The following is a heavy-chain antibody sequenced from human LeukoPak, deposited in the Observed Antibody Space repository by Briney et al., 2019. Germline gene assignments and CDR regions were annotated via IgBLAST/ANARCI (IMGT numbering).Heavy chain of an antibody. CDR1: GGSISSYY. CDR3: ARNLNWNYDCFDP. J-gene: IGHJ5*02. D-gene: IGHD1-7*01. CDR2: ISDIGSI. V-gene: IGHV4-59*01. Sequence: SETLSLTCTVSGGSISSYYWSWIRQPPGKGLEWIAYISDIGSINYNPSLKSRVTISLDTSKDQFSLKLSSVTAADTAVYYCARNLNWNYDCFDPWGQGALVTVSS.